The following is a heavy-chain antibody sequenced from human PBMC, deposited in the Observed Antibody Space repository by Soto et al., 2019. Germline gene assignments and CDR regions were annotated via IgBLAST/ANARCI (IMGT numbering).Heavy chain of an antibody. CDR3: ARGATAAGRNFDY. J-gene: IGHJ4*02. CDR2: INHSGST. V-gene: IGHV4-34*01. Sequence: SETLSLTCAVYGGSFSGYYWSWIRQPPGKGLEWIGEINHSGSTNYNPSLKSRVTISVDTSKNQFSLKLSSVTAADTAVYYCARGATAAGRNFDYWGQGTLVTV. CDR1: GGSFSGYY. D-gene: IGHD6-13*01.